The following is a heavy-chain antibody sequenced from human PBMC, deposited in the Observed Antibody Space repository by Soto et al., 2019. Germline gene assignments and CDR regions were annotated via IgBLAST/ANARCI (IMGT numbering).Heavy chain of an antibody. D-gene: IGHD3-10*01. CDR1: GGTFSSYT. CDR2: IIPILGIA. CDR3: ARGALWFGELFHYYYMDV. Sequence: QVQLVQSGAEVKKPGSSVKVSCKASGGTFSSYTISWVRQAPGQGLEWMGRIIPILGIANYAQKFQGRVTITADKSTSTAYMELSSLRSEDTAVYYCARGALWFGELFHYYYMDVWGKGTTVTVSS. V-gene: IGHV1-69*02. J-gene: IGHJ6*03.